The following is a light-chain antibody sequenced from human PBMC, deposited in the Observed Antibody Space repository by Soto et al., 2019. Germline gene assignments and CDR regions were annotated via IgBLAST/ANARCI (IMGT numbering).Light chain of an antibody. CDR1: SGDVGRSDV. V-gene: IGLV2-23*02. CDR2: EVT. CDR3: CSYADRTIL. Sequence: HSVLTQPASVSGSPGQSITISCTGTSGDVGRSDVVSWYQQHPGKAPKLMIYEVTKRPSGVSNRFSASKSGNTASLTISGLQAEDEADYYCCSYADRTILFGGGTKVTVL. J-gene: IGLJ2*01.